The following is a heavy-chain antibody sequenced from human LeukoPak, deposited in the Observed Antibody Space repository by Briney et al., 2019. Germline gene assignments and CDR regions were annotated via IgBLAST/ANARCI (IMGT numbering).Heavy chain of an antibody. J-gene: IGHJ4*02. D-gene: IGHD3-22*01. CDR3: AKDRSSSGYYFDY. Sequence: GGSLRLSCVASGFTFTNYVIHWVRQAPGKGLEWVAFIRYDGSNKYYADSVKGRFTISRDNSKNTLYLQMNSLRAEDTAVYYCAKDRSSSGYYFDYWGQGTLVTVSS. CDR2: IRYDGSNK. CDR1: GFTFTNYV. V-gene: IGHV3-30*02.